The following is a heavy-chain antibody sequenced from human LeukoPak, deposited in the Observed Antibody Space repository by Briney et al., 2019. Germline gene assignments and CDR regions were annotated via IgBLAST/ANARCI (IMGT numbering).Heavy chain of an antibody. D-gene: IGHD3-10*01. Sequence: GGSLRLSCTVSGFTVSSNSMSWVRQAPGKGLEWVSYISSSDTTMYNADSVKGRFTISRDNAKNSLYLQMNSLRAEDTAVYYCARAPTYGPGSSFDYWGQGTLVTVSS. V-gene: IGHV3-11*01. CDR1: GFTVSSNS. CDR3: ARAPTYGPGSSFDY. J-gene: IGHJ4*02. CDR2: ISSSDTTM.